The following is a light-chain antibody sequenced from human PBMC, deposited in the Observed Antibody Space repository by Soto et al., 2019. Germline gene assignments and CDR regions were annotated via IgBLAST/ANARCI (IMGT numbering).Light chain of an antibody. CDR3: CSYVGSSAYV. V-gene: IGLV2-23*01. J-gene: IGLJ1*01. CDR2: EGS. Sequence: QSALTQPASVSGSPGQSITISCTEIRSDVGNYNLVSWYQQHPGKAPKLIIYEGSKRPSGVSNRFSGSKSGNTASLTISGLQAEDEADYYCCSYVGSSAYVFGTGTKLTFL. CDR1: RSDVGNYNL.